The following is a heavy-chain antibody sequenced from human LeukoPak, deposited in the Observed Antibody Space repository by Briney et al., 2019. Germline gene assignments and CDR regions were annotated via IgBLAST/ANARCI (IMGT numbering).Heavy chain of an antibody. Sequence: ASVKVSCKVSGYTLTELSMHWVRQAPGKGLEWMGGFDPEDGETIYAQKFQGRVTMTEDTSTDTAYMELSSLRSEDTAVYYCATVGVIVATTNYAFDIWGQGTVVTVSS. V-gene: IGHV1-24*01. CDR2: FDPEDGET. CDR1: GYTLTELS. J-gene: IGHJ3*02. CDR3: ATVGVIVATTNYAFDI. D-gene: IGHD5-12*01.